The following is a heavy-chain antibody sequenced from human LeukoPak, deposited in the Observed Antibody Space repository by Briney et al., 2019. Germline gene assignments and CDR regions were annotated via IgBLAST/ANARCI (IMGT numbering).Heavy chain of an antibody. CDR2: ITESGDYT. J-gene: IGHJ3*02. CDR1: GFSVSNYG. Sequence: QPGGSLRLSCAASGFSVSNYGMSWVRQAPGKGLDWVSVITESGDYTQYADSVKGRFTISRDNSKNTLYPQMNSLRAEDTAVYYCARDGYNYTSRDNDGFDIWGQGTMVTVSS. V-gene: IGHV3-23*01. D-gene: IGHD1-20*01. CDR3: ARDGYNYTSRDNDGFDI.